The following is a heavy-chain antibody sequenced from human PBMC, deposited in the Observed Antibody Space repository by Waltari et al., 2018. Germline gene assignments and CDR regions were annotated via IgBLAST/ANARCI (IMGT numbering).Heavy chain of an antibody. CDR1: GFPFSTYW. Sequence: EVQLVESGGGLVQPGGSLRLSCVASGFPFSTYWMTWVRRAPGKGLEWVGKIKPDGSETYYVESVKGRFTISKDNAKNALYLQMNNLRAEDTAVYYCTKGGHVDFCGPGSLVTVSS. J-gene: IGHJ4*02. CDR2: IKPDGSET. CDR3: TKGGHVDF. V-gene: IGHV3-7*01. D-gene: IGHD3-10*01.